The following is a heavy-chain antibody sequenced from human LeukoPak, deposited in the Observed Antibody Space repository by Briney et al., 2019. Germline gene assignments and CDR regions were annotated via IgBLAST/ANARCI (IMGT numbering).Heavy chain of an antibody. CDR1: GYTFTSYG. D-gene: IGHD1-26*01. V-gene: IGHV1-18*01. J-gene: IGHJ6*03. CDR2: MSAYNGNT. Sequence: ASVKVSCKASGYTFTSYGISWVRQAPGQGLEWMGWMSAYNGNTNYAQKLQGRVTMTTDTSTSNAYMELRILRSDDTAVYYCARGVVGATFYYYYYMDVWGKGTTVTVSS. CDR3: ARGVVGATFYYYYYMDV.